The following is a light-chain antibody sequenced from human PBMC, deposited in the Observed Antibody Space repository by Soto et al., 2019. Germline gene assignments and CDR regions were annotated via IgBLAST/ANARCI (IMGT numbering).Light chain of an antibody. V-gene: IGKV3-20*01. J-gene: IGKJ5*01. CDR2: GAS. Sequence: EIVFTQSPGTLSLSPVEIATLSCRASHSVDTNYLAWYQQKAGQAPRLLIYGASSRATGIPDRFSGSGSGTDFTLTISRLETEDFAVYYGQQYGTSPFTFGQGTRLEIK. CDR1: HSVDTNY. CDR3: QQYGTSPFT.